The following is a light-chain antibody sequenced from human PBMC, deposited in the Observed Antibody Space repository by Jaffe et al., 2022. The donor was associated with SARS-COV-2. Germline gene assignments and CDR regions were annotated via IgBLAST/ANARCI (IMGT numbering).Light chain of an antibody. V-gene: IGKV1-5*03. CDR1: QSISSW. J-gene: IGKJ2*01. CDR3: QQYHSSPYT. CDR2: KAS. Sequence: DIQMTQSPSTLSASVGDRVTITCRASQSISSWLAWYQQRPGKAPNLLIYKASSLESGVPSRFSGSGSGTEFTLTISSLQPDDFATYYCQQYHSSPYTFGQGTKLEIK.